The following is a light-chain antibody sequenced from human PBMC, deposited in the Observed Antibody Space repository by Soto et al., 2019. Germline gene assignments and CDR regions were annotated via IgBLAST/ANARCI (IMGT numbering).Light chain of an antibody. J-gene: IGKJ2*01. Sequence: EIVMTQSPPSLTVTPGEPASISCSSSQRLLHSNGNIFLDWYLQKPGQSPQLLIYLGFNRASGVTDRVSSSAAGTDFTLKIRRVEAEDAGVYYCMQALQTPYTFGQGTKLEIK. CDR3: MQALQTPYT. V-gene: IGKV2-28*01. CDR1: QRLLHSNGNIF. CDR2: LGF.